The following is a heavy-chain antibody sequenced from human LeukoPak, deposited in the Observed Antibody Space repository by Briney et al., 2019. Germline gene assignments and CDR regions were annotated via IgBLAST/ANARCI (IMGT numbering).Heavy chain of an antibody. V-gene: IGHV3-23*01. D-gene: IGHD3-22*01. Sequence: HSGGSLRLSCAASGFTFSSYAMSWVRQAPGKGLEWVSAISGSGGSTYYADSVKGRFTISRDNSKNTLYLQMNSLRAEDTAVYYCAKTPDSSGDFDYWGQGTLVTVSS. J-gene: IGHJ4*02. CDR1: GFTFSSYA. CDR3: AKTPDSSGDFDY. CDR2: ISGSGGST.